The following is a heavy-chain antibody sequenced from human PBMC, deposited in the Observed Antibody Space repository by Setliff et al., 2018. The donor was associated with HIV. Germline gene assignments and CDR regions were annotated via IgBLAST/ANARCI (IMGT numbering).Heavy chain of an antibody. Sequence: SVKVSCKASGGTFSSYGFSWVRQAPGQGLEWMGGIVPIFDTTNYAQKFQGRVAITAYESTSTAYMELSSLRSDDTAVYYCARSVPTNTIQKLYVAEFEYWGQGTLVTVSS. D-gene: IGHD2-2*02. V-gene: IGHV1-69*13. CDR1: GGTFSSYG. CDR2: IVPIFDTT. CDR3: ARSVPTNTIQKLYVAEFEY. J-gene: IGHJ4*02.